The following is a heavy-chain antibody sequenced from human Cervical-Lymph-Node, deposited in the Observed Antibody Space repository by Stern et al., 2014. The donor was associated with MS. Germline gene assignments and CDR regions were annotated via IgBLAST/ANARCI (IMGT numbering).Heavy chain of an antibody. D-gene: IGHD3-9*01. CDR2: ISGFNGNT. CDR3: ARNMGPDTLTGHGY. CDR1: GYTFFGYG. V-gene: IGHV1-18*01. J-gene: IGHJ4*02. Sequence: QVQLVQSGSEVKRPGASVKVSCKASGYTFFGYGLSWIRQAPGQGLEWMGWISGFNGNTDYAQKFQGRVTMTTDTSTNTAYMELRSLRSDDTAVYYCARNMGPDTLTGHGYWGRGTLVTVSS.